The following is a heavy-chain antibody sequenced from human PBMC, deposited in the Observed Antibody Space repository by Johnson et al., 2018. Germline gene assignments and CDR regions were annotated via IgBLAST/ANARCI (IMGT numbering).Heavy chain of an antibody. CDR1: GFTFSSYA. J-gene: IGHJ6*03. D-gene: IGHD4-23*01. CDR3: ARRTTTVVTDYYYYMDV. Sequence: QVQLVQSGGGVVQPGRSLRLSCAASGFTFSSYAMHWVRQAPGKGLEWVAVISYDGSNKYYADSVKGRFTISRDNSKNTLYLQMNSLRAEETAVYYCARRTTTVVTDYYYYMDVWGKGTTVTVSS. CDR2: ISYDGSNK. V-gene: IGHV3-30-3*01.